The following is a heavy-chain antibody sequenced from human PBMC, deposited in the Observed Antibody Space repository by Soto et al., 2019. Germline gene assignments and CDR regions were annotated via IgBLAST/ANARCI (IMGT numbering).Heavy chain of an antibody. CDR1: GYTLTELS. Sequence: GASVKVSCKVSGYTLTELSMHWVRQAPGKGLEWMRGFDPEDGETIYAQKFQGRVTMTEDTSTDTAYMELSSLRSEDTAVYYCATDLNRKYYDILTGYYWGQGTLVTVSS. V-gene: IGHV1-24*01. J-gene: IGHJ4*02. CDR2: FDPEDGET. D-gene: IGHD3-9*01. CDR3: ATDLNRKYYDILTGYY.